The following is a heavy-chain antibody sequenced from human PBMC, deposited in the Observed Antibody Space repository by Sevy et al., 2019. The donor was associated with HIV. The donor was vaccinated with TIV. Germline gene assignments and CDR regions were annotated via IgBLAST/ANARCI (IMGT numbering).Heavy chain of an antibody. V-gene: IGHV3-7*01. D-gene: IGHD3-22*01. CDR3: AKGNSGSFDY. J-gene: IGHJ4*02. CDR2: IKQDESEK. Sequence: GGSLRLSCAASGFSFSNYWMHWVRQAPGKGLEWVANIKQDESEKYYVASVKGRFTISRDNAKNSVYLEMNSLRPEDTAIYYCAKGNSGSFDYWGQGTLVTASS. CDR1: GFSFSNYW.